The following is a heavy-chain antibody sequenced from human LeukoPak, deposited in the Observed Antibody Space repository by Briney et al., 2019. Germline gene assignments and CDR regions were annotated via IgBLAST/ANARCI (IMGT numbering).Heavy chain of an antibody. Sequence: SETLSLTCTVSGYSISSGYYWGWTRQPPGKGLEWIGSIYHSGSTYYNPSLKSRVTISVDTSKNQFSLELSSVTAAGTAVYYSARVGGYSYGLYYFDYWGQGTLITVSS. CDR3: ARVGGYSYGLYYFDY. CDR1: GYSISSGYY. CDR2: IYHSGST. D-gene: IGHD5-18*01. V-gene: IGHV4-38-2*02. J-gene: IGHJ4*02.